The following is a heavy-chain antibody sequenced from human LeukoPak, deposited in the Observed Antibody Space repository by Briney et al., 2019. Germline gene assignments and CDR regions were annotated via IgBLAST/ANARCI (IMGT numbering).Heavy chain of an antibody. V-gene: IGHV3-48*01. CDR3: ASADGNFDY. D-gene: IGHD6-13*01. CDR2: ISSSSSTI. J-gene: IGHJ4*02. CDR1: GFTFSTYS. Sequence: GGSLRLSCAASGFTFSTYSLNWVRQAPGKGLDWISYISSSSSTIYYADSVKGRFTISRDNAKNSLYLQMNGLRAEDTAVYYCASADGNFDYWGQGTLVTVSS.